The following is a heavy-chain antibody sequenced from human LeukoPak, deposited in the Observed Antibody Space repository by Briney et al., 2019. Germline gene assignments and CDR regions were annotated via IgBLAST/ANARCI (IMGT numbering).Heavy chain of an antibody. Sequence: GSLRLSCAASGFTFSSYWMSWVRQAPGKGLEWVANIKQDGSEKYYVDSVKGRFTISRDNAKNSLYLQMNSLRAEDTAVYYCARGGGFDSRGFDYWGQGTLVTVSS. CDR3: ARGGGFDSRGFDY. V-gene: IGHV3-7*01. CDR2: IKQDGSEK. J-gene: IGHJ4*02. CDR1: GFTFSSYW. D-gene: IGHD3-9*01.